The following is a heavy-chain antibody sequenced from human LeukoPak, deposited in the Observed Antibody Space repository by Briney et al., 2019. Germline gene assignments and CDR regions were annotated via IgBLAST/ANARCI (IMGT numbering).Heavy chain of an antibody. D-gene: IGHD2-8*01. Sequence: GGSLRLSCAASGFIVNSYVTSWVRQAPGKGLEWVSLIRGSGGSTYYADSVRGRFTISRDNSKNTLYLQMNSLRAEDTAVYYCAKDMGYFTGMDVWGQGTTVTVSS. CDR2: IRGSGGST. V-gene: IGHV3-23*01. J-gene: IGHJ6*02. CDR1: GFIVNSYV. CDR3: AKDMGYFTGMDV.